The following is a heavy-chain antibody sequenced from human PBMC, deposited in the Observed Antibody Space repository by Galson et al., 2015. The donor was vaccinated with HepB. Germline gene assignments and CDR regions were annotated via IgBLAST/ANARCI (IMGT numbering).Heavy chain of an antibody. Sequence: SVKVSCKASGYISSNYAMHWVRQALGQSLEWMGWINPGNGDTKYSQRFQGRVTITGDTSASTAYMELSSLRSEDTAVYYCARVGSGVYWGQGTLVTVSS. CDR3: ARVGSGVY. CDR2: INPGNGDT. D-gene: IGHD1-26*01. J-gene: IGHJ4*02. CDR1: GYISSNYA. V-gene: IGHV1-3*01.